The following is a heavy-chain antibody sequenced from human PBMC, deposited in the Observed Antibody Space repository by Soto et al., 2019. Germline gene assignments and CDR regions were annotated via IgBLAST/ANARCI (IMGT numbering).Heavy chain of an antibody. V-gene: IGHV1-18*01. CDR1: GYTFSNYG. J-gene: IGHJ5*02. Sequence: GASVKVSCKTSGYTFSNYGITWVRQAPGQPLEWLGWISLYSDGTNYAQKFQGRVSMTTDTSTTTACMELRSLRSDDTAVYYCARVVPGAEDWFGPWGQGTLVTVSS. CDR3: ARVVPGAEDWFGP. CDR2: ISLYSDGT. D-gene: IGHD2-2*01.